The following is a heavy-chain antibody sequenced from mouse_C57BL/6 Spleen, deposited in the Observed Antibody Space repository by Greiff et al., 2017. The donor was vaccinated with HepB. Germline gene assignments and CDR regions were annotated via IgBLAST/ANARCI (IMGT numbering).Heavy chain of an antibody. J-gene: IGHJ2*01. D-gene: IGHD2-1*01. CDR3: ARSAPYGNYIFDY. V-gene: IGHV1-22*01. CDR1: GYTFTDYN. CDR2: INPNNGGT. Sequence: EVQLQQSGPELVKPGASVKMSCKASGYTFTDYNMHWVKQSHGKSLEWIGYINPNNGGTSYNQKFKGKATLTVNKSSSTAYMELRSLTSEDSAVYYCARSAPYGNYIFDYWGQGTTLTVSS.